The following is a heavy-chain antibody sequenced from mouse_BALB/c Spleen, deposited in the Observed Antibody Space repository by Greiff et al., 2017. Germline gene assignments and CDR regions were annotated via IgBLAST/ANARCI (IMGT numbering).Heavy chain of an antibody. CDR2: ISSGGSYT. Sequence: DVHLVESGGDLVKPGGSLKLSCAASGFTFSSYGMSWVRQTPDKRLEWVATISSGGSYTYYPDSVKGRFTISRDNAKNTLYLQMSSLKSEDTAMYYCARRGGTGRGGYFDVWGAGTTVTVSS. CDR3: ARRGGTGRGGYFDV. CDR1: GFTFSSYG. J-gene: IGHJ1*01. D-gene: IGHD4-1*01. V-gene: IGHV5-6*01.